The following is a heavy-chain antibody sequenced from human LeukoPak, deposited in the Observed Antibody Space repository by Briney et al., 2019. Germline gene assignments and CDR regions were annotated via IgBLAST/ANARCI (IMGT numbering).Heavy chain of an antibody. V-gene: IGHV3-21*01. CDR3: ARVRTIDILTGYHILDAFDI. CDR2: ISSSSSYI. J-gene: IGHJ3*02. Sequence: GGSLRLSCAASGFTFSTYSMTWVRQAPGKGLEWVSSISSSSSYIYYADSVKGRFTISRDNAKNSLYLQMNSLRAEDTAVYYCARVRTIDILTGYHILDAFDIWGQGTMVTVSS. D-gene: IGHD3-9*01. CDR1: GFTFSTYS.